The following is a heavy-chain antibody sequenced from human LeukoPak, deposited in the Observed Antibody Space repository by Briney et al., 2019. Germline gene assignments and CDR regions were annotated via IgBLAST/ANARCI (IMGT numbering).Heavy chain of an antibody. CDR3: ARGVVVLHYYYNGMDV. V-gene: IGHV3-30-3*01. J-gene: IGHJ6*02. CDR2: ISYDGSNK. CDR1: GFTFSSYA. D-gene: IGHD2-2*01. Sequence: GGSLRLSCAASGFTFSSYAMHWVRQAPGKGLEWVAVISYDGSNKYYADSVKGRFTISRDNSKNTLYLQMNSLRAEDTAVYYCARGVVVLHYYYNGMDVWGQGTTVTVSS.